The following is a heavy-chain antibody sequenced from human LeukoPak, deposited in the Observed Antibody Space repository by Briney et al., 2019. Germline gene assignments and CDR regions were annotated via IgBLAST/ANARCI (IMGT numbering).Heavy chain of an antibody. CDR1: GFIFNDYF. V-gene: IGHV3-11*04. Sequence: GGSLRLSCAASGFIFNDYFMGWIRQTPGKGLEWVSYITNNGRKTYYADSMKGRFTISRDNAKNSLYLQMNSLRAEDTALYYCARAGMDSRGYYQGFDYWGQGTLVTVSS. J-gene: IGHJ4*02. CDR3: ARAGMDSRGYYQGFDY. D-gene: IGHD3-22*01. CDR2: ITNNGRKT.